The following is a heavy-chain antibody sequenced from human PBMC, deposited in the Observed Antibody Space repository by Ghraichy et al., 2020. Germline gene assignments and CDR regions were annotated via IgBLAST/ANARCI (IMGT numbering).Heavy chain of an antibody. Sequence: GGSLRLSCVGSGFTFSSYNMNWVRQSPGKGLEWVSYISSGSKAIFYADSVKGRFTISRDNAQNLLYLQMNSLRDEDTAVYYCARASTVVRFYYYDGMDVCGEGTTVTVSS. J-gene: IGHJ6*04. CDR2: ISSGSKAI. CDR3: ARASTVVRFYYYDGMDV. CDR1: GFTFSSYN. V-gene: IGHV3-48*02. D-gene: IGHD4-23*01.